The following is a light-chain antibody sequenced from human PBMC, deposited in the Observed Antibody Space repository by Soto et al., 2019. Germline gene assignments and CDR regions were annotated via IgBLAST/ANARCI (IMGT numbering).Light chain of an antibody. Sequence: ESVLTQSPATLSVSPGERATLSCRASQSVSSDLAWYQQKPGQGPRLLIYGASTRATGIPARFSGSGSGTEFSLTISSLQSEDSAVYYCQQYSDSPTFGQGTKVDIK. V-gene: IGKV3D-15*01. J-gene: IGKJ1*01. CDR3: QQYSDSPT. CDR1: QSVSSD. CDR2: GAS.